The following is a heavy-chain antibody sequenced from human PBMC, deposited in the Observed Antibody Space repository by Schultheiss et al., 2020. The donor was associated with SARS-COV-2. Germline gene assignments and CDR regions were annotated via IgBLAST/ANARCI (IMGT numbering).Heavy chain of an antibody. CDR3: ARSHPFITGEYDFWSGYFADSENYFDY. D-gene: IGHD3-3*01. CDR2: ISYDGSNK. Sequence: GGSLRLSCAASGFTFSSYAMHWVRQAPGKGLEWVAVISYDGSNKYYADSVKGRFTISRDNSKNTLYLQMNSLRAEDTAVYYCARSHPFITGEYDFWSGYFADSENYFDYWGQGTLVTVSS. CDR1: GFTFSSYA. J-gene: IGHJ4*02. V-gene: IGHV3-30*04.